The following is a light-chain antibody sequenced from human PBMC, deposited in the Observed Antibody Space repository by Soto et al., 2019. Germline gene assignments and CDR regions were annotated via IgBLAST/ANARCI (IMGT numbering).Light chain of an antibody. J-gene: IGKJ2*01. V-gene: IGKV3-20*01. CDR3: QHYDGSPMT. Sequence: ETVLTQSPGTVSLSPGERAILSCRTSQNVNNDLLAWYQQKPGQSPRLLIYGVFNRAPVIPGRVSGSGSGTDFTLTISGLEPEDSSVYYCQHYDGSPMTFGLGTKVEIK. CDR2: GVF. CDR1: QNVNNDL.